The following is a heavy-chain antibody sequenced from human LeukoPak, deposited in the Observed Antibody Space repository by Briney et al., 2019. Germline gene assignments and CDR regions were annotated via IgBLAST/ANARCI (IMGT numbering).Heavy chain of an antibody. V-gene: IGHV4-4*07. D-gene: IGHD2-21*01. CDR3: ARDGRQYCGGDCYPA. CDR1: GGSISSYY. Sequence: RPSETLSLTCTVSGGSISSYYWSWIRQPAGKGLEWIGRIYTSGSTNYNPPLKSRVTMSVGTSKNQFSLKLSSVTAADTAVYFCARDGRQYCGGDCYPAWGQGTLVTVSS. CDR2: IYTSGST. J-gene: IGHJ4*02.